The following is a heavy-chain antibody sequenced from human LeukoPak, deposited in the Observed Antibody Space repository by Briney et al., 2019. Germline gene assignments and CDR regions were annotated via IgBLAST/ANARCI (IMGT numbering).Heavy chain of an antibody. Sequence: GGSLRLSCAASGLTFSSHGMHWVRQAPGKGLEWVAVIWSNGSDKYYADSVKGRFTISRDNSENTLYLHMNSLRAEDTAVYYCARDRERHYFDYWGQGTQVTVSS. D-gene: IGHD1-26*01. V-gene: IGHV3-33*01. CDR2: IWSNGSDK. CDR3: ARDRERHYFDY. J-gene: IGHJ4*02. CDR1: GLTFSSHG.